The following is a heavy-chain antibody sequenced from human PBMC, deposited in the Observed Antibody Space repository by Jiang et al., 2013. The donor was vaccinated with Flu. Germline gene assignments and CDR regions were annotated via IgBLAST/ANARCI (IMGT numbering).Heavy chain of an antibody. CDR2: IHYSGST. J-gene: IGHJ6*02. D-gene: IGHD2-21*01. Sequence: KGLEWIGYIHYSGSTHYNPPSRVESPYQWTRPKNEFSLNLSSVTAADTAVYYCAREVGIALEGYYYGMDVWGQGTTVTVSS. CDR3: AREVGIALEGYYYGMDV. V-gene: IGHV4-59*01.